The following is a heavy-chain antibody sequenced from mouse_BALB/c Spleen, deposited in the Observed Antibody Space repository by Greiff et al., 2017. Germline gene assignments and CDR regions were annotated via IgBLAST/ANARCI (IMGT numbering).Heavy chain of an antibody. Sequence: EVKLMESGGGLVKPGGSLKLSCAASGFTFSSYTMSWVRQTPEKRLEWVATISSGGSYTYYPDSVKGRFTISRDNAKNTLYLQMSSLKSEDTAMYYCTREKYGNYIYYAMDYWGQGTSVTVSS. J-gene: IGHJ4*01. D-gene: IGHD2-10*02. CDR1: GFTFSSYT. V-gene: IGHV5-6-4*01. CDR2: ISSGGSYT. CDR3: TREKYGNYIYYAMDY.